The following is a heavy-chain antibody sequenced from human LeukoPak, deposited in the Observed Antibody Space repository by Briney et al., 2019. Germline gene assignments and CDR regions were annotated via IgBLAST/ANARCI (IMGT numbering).Heavy chain of an antibody. CDR1: GFTFSSYA. D-gene: IGHD3-16*01. Sequence: GRSLRLSCAASGFTFSSYAMHWVRQAPGKGLEWVAVISYDGSNKYYADSVKGRFTISRDNSKNTLYLQMNSLRAEDTAVYYCAKVPKGGYFDYWGQGTLVTVSS. V-gene: IGHV3-30-3*01. CDR3: AKVPKGGYFDY. J-gene: IGHJ4*02. CDR2: ISYDGSNK.